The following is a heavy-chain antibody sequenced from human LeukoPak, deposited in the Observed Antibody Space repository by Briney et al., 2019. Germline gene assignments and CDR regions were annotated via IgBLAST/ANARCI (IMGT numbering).Heavy chain of an antibody. CDR3: AKEDHFAS. J-gene: IGHJ4*02. CDR2: ITWNSGSI. Sequence: PGRCLRLSCAASGFTFDDYTMHWVRQAPGKGLEWVSGITWNSGSIGYADSVRGRFTISRDNAKNSLYLEMNSLRAEDTALYYCAKEDHFASWGQGTLVTVSS. V-gene: IGHV3-9*01. CDR1: GFTFDDYT.